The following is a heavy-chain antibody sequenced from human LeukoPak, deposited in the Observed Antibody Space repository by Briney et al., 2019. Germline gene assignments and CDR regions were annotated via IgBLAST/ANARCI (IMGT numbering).Heavy chain of an antibody. CDR3: ARDGGWWRFDF. D-gene: IGHD2-8*02. Sequence: GGSLRLSCVASGLNFNSRWMDWVRRAPGQGLEWVASIKEDRSETHYVDSVRGRFTISRDNDKNSLYLQMNNLRAEDTAMYYCARDGGWWRFDFWGQGALVTVSS. J-gene: IGHJ4*02. CDR2: IKEDRSET. CDR1: GLNFNSRW. V-gene: IGHV3-7*03.